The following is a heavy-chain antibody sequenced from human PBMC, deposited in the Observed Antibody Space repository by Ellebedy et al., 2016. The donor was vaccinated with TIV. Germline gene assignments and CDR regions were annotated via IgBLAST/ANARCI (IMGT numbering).Heavy chain of an antibody. CDR3: AKDNWFDP. CDR1: GFTFSSYG. V-gene: IGHV3-30*18. J-gene: IGHJ5*02. CDR2: ISSDGTNQ. Sequence: GGSLRLXCAASGFTFSSYGMHWVRQAPGKGLEWVAVISSDGTNQYYTDSVKGRFTISRDNYKNTLYLQMNSLRVEDTAVYYCAKDNWFDPWGQGTLVTVSS.